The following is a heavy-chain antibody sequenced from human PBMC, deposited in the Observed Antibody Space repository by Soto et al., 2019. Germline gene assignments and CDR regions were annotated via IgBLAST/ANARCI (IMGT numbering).Heavy chain of an antibody. CDR1: GFTFNNYA. CDR3: TNHMRSGSYPDN. Sequence: GGSLRLSCAASGFTFNNYAMSWVRQAPGRGLEWVSALNDAGVSTYYAGSVRGRFTISRDNSANTLYLQMDGLRAEDTALYYCTNHMRSGSYPDNWGQGTLVTVSS. D-gene: IGHD3-10*01. V-gene: IGHV3-23*01. CDR2: LNDAGVST. J-gene: IGHJ4*02.